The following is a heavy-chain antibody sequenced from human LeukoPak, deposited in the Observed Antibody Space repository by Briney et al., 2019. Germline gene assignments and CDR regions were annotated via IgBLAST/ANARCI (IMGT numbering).Heavy chain of an antibody. J-gene: IGHJ6*03. CDR3: ARAPYDSSGYPYYYYYYMDV. CDR2: TYYRSKWYD. V-gene: IGHV6-1*01. Sequence: SQTLSLTCDISGDSVSSNNGAWNWIRQSPSRGLEWLGRTYYRSKWYDDYAGSLNGRITISPDTSKNQFSLHLNSVTPEDTAVYYCARAPYDSSGYPYYYYYYMDVWGKGTTVTVSS. D-gene: IGHD3-22*01. CDR1: GDSVSSNNGA.